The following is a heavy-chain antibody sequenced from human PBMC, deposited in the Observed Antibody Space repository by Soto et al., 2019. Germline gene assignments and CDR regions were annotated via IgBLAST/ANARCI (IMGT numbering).Heavy chain of an antibody. CDR2: ITSSGDSI. D-gene: IGHD2-21*02. CDR1: GFRFGEHS. V-gene: IGHV3-48*02. J-gene: IGHJ4*02. Sequence: EVQLLESGGGLVHPGGSLRLACAASGFRFGEHSMNWVRQAPGKGLEWLSYITSSGDSIYYADSVKGRFTVSRDNAKNSWFLHRKSLRDDDTAVYYCARLPKGSMVTSWGQGTLVTVSS. CDR3: ARLPKGSMVTS.